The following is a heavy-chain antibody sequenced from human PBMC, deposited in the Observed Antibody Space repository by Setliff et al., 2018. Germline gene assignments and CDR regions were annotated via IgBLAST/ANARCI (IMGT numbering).Heavy chain of an antibody. CDR3: ARASRFGTTVWKGDYYMDV. V-gene: IGHV7-4-1*02. J-gene: IGHJ6*03. Sequence: ASVKVSCKASGYTFSSYAMGWMRQAPGQRLEWMGWINTNTGDPSYAQDFTGRLAFSLDTSVSTAYLQISSLKAEDSAVYYCARASRFGTTVWKGDYYMDVWGKGTTVTVSS. CDR1: GYTFSSYA. CDR2: INTNTGDP. D-gene: IGHD4-4*01.